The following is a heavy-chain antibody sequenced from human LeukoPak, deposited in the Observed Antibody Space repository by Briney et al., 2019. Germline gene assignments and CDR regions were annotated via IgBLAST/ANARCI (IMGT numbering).Heavy chain of an antibody. CDR3: ARQGNYYYMDV. CDR2: ISASSDYT. Sequence: PGGSLRLSCAASGFNFTAYGMNWVRLAPGKGLEWVSSISASSDYTYYADSVTGRFTISRDNAKNSLYLQMNSPRAEDTAVYYCARQGNYYYMDVWGKGTTVTVSS. V-gene: IGHV3-21*01. CDR1: GFNFTAYG. J-gene: IGHJ6*03.